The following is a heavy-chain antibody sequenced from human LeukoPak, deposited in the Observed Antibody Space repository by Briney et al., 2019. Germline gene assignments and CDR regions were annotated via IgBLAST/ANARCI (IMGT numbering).Heavy chain of an antibody. CDR2: IFYSGKT. V-gene: IGHV4-39*02. CDR1: NGSMTSDSYY. J-gene: IGHJ5*02. Sequence: PSETLSLTCTVSNGSMTSDSYYWAWVRQPPGKGLEWIGTIFYSGKTYYSASLKSRFTVSLDTSKKNFSLRLSSVTAADTAVYYCARLWIVATWFDAWGQGALVTVSS. D-gene: IGHD2-2*03. CDR3: ARLWIVATWFDA.